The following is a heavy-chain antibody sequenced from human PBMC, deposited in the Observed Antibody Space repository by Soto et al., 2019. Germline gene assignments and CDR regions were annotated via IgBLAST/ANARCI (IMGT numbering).Heavy chain of an antibody. J-gene: IGHJ4*02. CDR3: ARDSPYDDVWGSYRSAGLFDY. D-gene: IGHD3-16*02. Sequence: QVQLVQSGAEVKKPGASVKVSCKASGYTFTSYGFSWVRQAPGQGLEWMGWISAYNGNTNYTQKLQGRVSMTTDTSTXXAXMXXRSLRSDDTAVYCGARDSPYDDVWGSYRSAGLFDYWGLGTLVTVSS. CDR1: GYTFTSYG. CDR2: ISAYNGNT. V-gene: IGHV1-18*01.